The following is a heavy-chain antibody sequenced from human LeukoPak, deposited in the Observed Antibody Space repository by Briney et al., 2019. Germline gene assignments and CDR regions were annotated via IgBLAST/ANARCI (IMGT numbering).Heavy chain of an antibody. CDR2: MNPNAGDT. CDR3: ARLPQWGVTGSWFDP. V-gene: IGHV1-8*01. D-gene: IGHD2-21*02. J-gene: IGHJ5*02. CDR1: GYTFTSHD. Sequence: GASVTVSCKASGYTFTSHDIHWVRQANGQGLEWMGWMNPNAGDTDYAQQFQGRVTMTRTTSTSTAYMELSSLRSEDTAVYYCARLPQWGVTGSWFDPWGQGTLVTVSS.